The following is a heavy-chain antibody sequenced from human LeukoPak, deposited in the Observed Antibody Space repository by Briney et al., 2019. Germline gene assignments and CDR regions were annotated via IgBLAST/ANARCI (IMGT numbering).Heavy chain of an antibody. CDR2: INPSGGST. Sequence: ASVKVSCEASGYTFTSYYMHWVRQAPGQGLEWMGIINPSGGSTSYAQKFQGRVTMTRDTSTSTVYMELSSLRSEDTAVYYCARDREPHYYYDSSGLPDYWGQGTLVTVSS. D-gene: IGHD3-22*01. CDR3: ARDREPHYYYDSSGLPDY. V-gene: IGHV1-46*01. CDR1: GYTFTSYY. J-gene: IGHJ4*02.